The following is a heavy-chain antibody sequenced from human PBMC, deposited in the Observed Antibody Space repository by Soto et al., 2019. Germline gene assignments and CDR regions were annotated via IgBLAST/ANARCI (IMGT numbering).Heavy chain of an antibody. CDR1: GFTFDDYA. Sequence: EVPLVESGVGLVQPGRSLRLSCAASGFTFDDYAMHWVRQAPGKGLEWVSGISWNSGSIGYEDSVKGQFTISRDNAKNALYLQMNSLRAEDTALYDCAKDRGLVLSFYFAYWGHGTLVTVSS. D-gene: IGHD6-19*01. V-gene: IGHV3-9*01. CDR2: ISWNSGSI. J-gene: IGHJ4*01. CDR3: AKDRGLVLSFYFAY.